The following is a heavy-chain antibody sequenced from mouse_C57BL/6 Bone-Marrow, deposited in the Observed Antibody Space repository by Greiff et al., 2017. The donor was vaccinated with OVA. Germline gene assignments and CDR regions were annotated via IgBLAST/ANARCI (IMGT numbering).Heavy chain of an antibody. CDR3: TSYDYDDNAY. Sequence: VQLQQSGAELVRPGASVKLSCTASGFNIKDDYMHWVKQRPEQGLEWIGWIDPENGDTEYASKFQGKATITADTSSNTAYLQLSSLTSEDTAVYYCTSYDYDDNAYWGQGTLVTVSA. V-gene: IGHV14-4*01. CDR1: GFNIKDDY. CDR2: IDPENGDT. J-gene: IGHJ3*01. D-gene: IGHD2-4*01.